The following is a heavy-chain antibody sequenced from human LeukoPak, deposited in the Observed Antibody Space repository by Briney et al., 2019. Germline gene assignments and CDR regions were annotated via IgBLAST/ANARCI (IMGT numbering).Heavy chain of an antibody. Sequence: ASVKVSCKASGYTFTSYDINWVRQATGQGLEWMGWMNPNSGNTGYAQKFQGRVTMTRNTSMSTAYMELSSLRSEDTAVYYCARAKSWGGYYRLGRTRAFDYWGQGTLVTVSS. CDR1: GYTFTSYD. CDR2: MNPNSGNT. CDR3: ARAKSWGGYYRLGRTRAFDY. V-gene: IGHV1-8*01. D-gene: IGHD3-3*01. J-gene: IGHJ4*02.